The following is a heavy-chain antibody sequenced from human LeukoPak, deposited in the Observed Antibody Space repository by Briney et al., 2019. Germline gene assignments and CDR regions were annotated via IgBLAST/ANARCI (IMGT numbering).Heavy chain of an antibody. V-gene: IGHV1-18*01. J-gene: IGHJ3*02. Sequence: GASVNVSCKASGYTLTSYGISWVREPPGQGLERVGWISAYNGNTNYAQKLQGRVTVTTDTSTSTAYMELRSLRSDDTAVYYCAADWDNWNYDAFDIWGQGTMVTVS. CDR3: AADWDNWNYDAFDI. CDR1: GYTLTSYG. CDR2: ISAYNGNT. D-gene: IGHD1-7*01.